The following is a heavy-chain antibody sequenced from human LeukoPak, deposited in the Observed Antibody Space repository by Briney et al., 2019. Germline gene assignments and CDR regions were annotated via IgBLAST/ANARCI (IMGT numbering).Heavy chain of an antibody. CDR1: GFSVSDYS. V-gene: IGHV3-11*05. D-gene: IGHD3-16*01. CDR3: TRERRGSYYAFES. Sequence: GGSLRLSCAASGFSVSDYSISWIRQSPGKGLEWISYGTSGSGSTNYADSVKGRFTISRDNAKNSVALQLDGLRADDTAVYFCTRERRGSYYAFESWGQGTLVTVSS. J-gene: IGHJ4*02. CDR2: GTSGSGST.